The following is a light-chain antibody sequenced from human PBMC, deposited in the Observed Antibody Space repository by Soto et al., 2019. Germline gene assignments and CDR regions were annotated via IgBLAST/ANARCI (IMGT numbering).Light chain of an antibody. J-gene: IGKJ1*01. CDR2: GAS. Sequence: EIVLTQSPGTLSLSPGERATLSCRASQSVRSDYLAWYQQKPGQAPRLYIYGASTRATGIPDRFTGSGSGTDFTLTISRLEPEDFAVYYCQQYGSSPRTFGQGSKVDI. CDR1: QSVRSDY. CDR3: QQYGSSPRT. V-gene: IGKV3-20*01.